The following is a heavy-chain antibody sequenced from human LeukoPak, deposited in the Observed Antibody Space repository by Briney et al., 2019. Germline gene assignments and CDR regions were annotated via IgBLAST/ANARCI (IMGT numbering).Heavy chain of an antibody. CDR1: GYTFTSYG. J-gene: IGHJ4*02. D-gene: IGHD1-26*01. CDR2: ISAYNGNT. CDR3: ARDFDRTELLSL. V-gene: IGHV1-18*01. Sequence: ASVKVSCKASGYTFTSYGISWVRQAPGQGLEWMGWISAYNGNTNYAQKLQGRVTMTTDTSTSTDYMELRSLRSDDTAVYYCARDFDRTELLSLWGQGTLVTVSS.